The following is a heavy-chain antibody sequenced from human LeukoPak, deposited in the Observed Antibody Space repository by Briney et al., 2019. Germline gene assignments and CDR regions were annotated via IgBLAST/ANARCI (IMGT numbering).Heavy chain of an antibody. V-gene: IGHV1-2*02. CDR2: INPNSGGT. D-gene: IGHD3-10*01. J-gene: IGHJ5*02. CDR3: ARMNLWFGEGFDP. CDR1: GYTFTGYY. Sequence: ASVKVSCKASGYTFTGYYMHWVRQAPGQGLEWMGWINPNSGGTNYAQKFQGRVTMTRDTSISTAYMELSRLRSDDTAVYYCARMNLWFGEGFDPWGQGTLVTVSS.